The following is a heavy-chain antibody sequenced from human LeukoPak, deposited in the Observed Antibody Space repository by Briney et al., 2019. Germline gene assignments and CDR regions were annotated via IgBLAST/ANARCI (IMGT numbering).Heavy chain of an antibody. CDR2: IIDRGAIT. Sequence: GGSLRLSCEASGFTLISYAVSWVRQAPGKGLEGVSGIIDRGAITYSAYSVKGRFAISRDNSKNTLYLQMNSLRAEDTAVYYCAKLGGQEVYNYYVGVWGKGTTVAVSS. D-gene: IGHD3-16*01. V-gene: IGHV3-23*01. J-gene: IGHJ6*03. CDR3: AKLGGQEVYNYYVGV. CDR1: GFTLISYA.